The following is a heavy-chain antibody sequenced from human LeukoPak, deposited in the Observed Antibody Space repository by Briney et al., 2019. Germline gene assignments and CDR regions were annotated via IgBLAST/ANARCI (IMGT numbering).Heavy chain of an antibody. CDR3: AANSADYNTLGSSYKV. J-gene: IGHJ4*02. D-gene: IGHD3-10*01. V-gene: IGHV4-34*01. CDR1: DGSFSGYY. CDR2: INHSGST. Sequence: SETLSLTCAVYDGSFSGYYWSWIRQPPGKGLEWIGEINHSGSTNYNPSLKSRVTISVDTSKNQFSLKLNSVTAADTAVFYCAANSADYNTLGSSYKVWGQGTLVTVSS.